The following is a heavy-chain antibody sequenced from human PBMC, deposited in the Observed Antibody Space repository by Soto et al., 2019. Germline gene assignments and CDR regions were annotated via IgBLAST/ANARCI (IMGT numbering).Heavy chain of an antibody. CDR1: GFSLSTSGVG. CDR2: IYWDDDK. CDR3: AHRRWDCSSTSCYSHFDY. V-gene: IGHV2-5*02. D-gene: IGHD2-2*01. Sequence: SCPTLVNPTQTLTLTCTFSGFSLSTSGVGVGWIRQPPGKALEWLALIYWDDDKRYSPSLKSRLTITKDTSRNQVVLTMTNVDPVDTATYYCAHRRWDCSSTSCYSHFDYWGQGTLVTVSS. J-gene: IGHJ4*02.